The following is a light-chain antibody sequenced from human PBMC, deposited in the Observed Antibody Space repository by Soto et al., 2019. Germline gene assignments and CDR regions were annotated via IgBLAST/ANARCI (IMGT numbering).Light chain of an antibody. J-gene: IGLJ2*01. CDR1: SSDGGGYNY. V-gene: IGLV2-8*01. CDR2: EVS. Sequence: QSALTQPPSASGSPGQSGTISCTGTSSDGGGYNYVSWYQQHPGKAPKFLIFEVSRRPSGVPDRFSGSKSGNTASLTVSGLQADDEADYYCSSYAGSNNPVIFGGGTKLTVL. CDR3: SSYAGSNNPVI.